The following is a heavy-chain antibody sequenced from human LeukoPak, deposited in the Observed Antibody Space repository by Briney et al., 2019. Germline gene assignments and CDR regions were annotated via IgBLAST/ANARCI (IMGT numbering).Heavy chain of an antibody. CDR1: GYSFTSYW. CDR2: IYPGDSDT. D-gene: IGHD3-10*01. Sequence: GESLKISCKGSGYSFTSYWIGWVRQMPGKGLEWMGIIYPGDSDTRYSPSFQGQVTISADKSISTAYLQWSSLKASDTAMYYCARRPLVYYGSGSYYNSMFDYWGQGTLVTVSS. V-gene: IGHV5-51*01. J-gene: IGHJ4*02. CDR3: ARRPLVYYGSGSYYNSMFDY.